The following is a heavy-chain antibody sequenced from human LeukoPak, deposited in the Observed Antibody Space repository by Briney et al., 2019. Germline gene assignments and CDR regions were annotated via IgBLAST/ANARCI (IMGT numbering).Heavy chain of an antibody. Sequence: GGSLRLSCAASGFTFSTYAMTWVRQAPGKGLGWVSTLSGSDGKTYYADSVKGRCTISRDNSKNTLYLQMNSLGAEDTAVYYCARSITIFGLVIYYFDFWGQGTLVTVSS. D-gene: IGHD3-3*01. CDR3: ARSITIFGLVIYYFDF. V-gene: IGHV3-23*01. J-gene: IGHJ4*02. CDR2: LSGSDGKT. CDR1: GFTFSTYA.